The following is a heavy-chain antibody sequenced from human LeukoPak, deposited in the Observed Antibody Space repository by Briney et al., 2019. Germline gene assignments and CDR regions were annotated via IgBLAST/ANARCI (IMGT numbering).Heavy chain of an antibody. J-gene: IGHJ4*02. V-gene: IGHV3-9*01. Sequence: GRSLRLSCAASGFTFDDYAMLWVRQAPGKGLEWVSGICWNSGSIGYADSVKGRFTISRDNAKNSLYLQMNSLRAEDTALYYCAKDISTDYYDSSGLDYWGQGTLVTVSS. CDR2: ICWNSGSI. D-gene: IGHD3-22*01. CDR3: AKDISTDYYDSSGLDY. CDR1: GFTFDDYA.